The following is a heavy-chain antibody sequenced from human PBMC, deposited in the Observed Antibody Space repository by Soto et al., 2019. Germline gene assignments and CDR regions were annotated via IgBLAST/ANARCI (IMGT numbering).Heavy chain of an antibody. CDR3: AILRGYCSSTSCHFDY. CDR1: GFTFSCYG. V-gene: IGHV3-30*03. J-gene: IGHJ4*02. CDR2: ISYDGSNK. D-gene: IGHD2-2*01. Sequence: QVQLVESGGGVVQPGRSLRLSCAASGFTFSCYGMHWVRQAPGKGLEWVAVISYDGSNKYYADSVKGRFTISRDNSKNTLYLQMNSLRAEDTAVYYCAILRGYCSSTSCHFDYWGQGTLVTVSS.